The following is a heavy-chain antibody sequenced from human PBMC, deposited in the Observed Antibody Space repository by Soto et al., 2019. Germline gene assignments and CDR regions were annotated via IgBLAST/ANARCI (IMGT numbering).Heavy chain of an antibody. J-gene: IGHJ1*01. CDR2: IHSSGSI. D-gene: IGHD3-22*01. Sequence: SETLSLTCTVSGGSISSDDYYWSWIRQAPGRGLEWIGYIHSSGSIYYNPSLKSRATMSIDTAGNQFSLKVSSVTVADTAVYYCARDLDGLHDDTSGPFPRPGWGQGTLVAVSS. CDR3: ARDLDGLHDDTSGPFPRPG. V-gene: IGHV4-30-4*01. CDR1: GGSISSDDYY.